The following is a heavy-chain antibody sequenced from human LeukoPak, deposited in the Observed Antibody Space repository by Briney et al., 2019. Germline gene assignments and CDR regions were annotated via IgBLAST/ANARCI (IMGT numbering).Heavy chain of an antibody. D-gene: IGHD6-13*01. Sequence: GGSLRLSCAASGFTFSSYSMNWVRQAPGKGLEWVANIKQDGSEKYYVDSVKGRFTISRDNAKSSLYLQMNSLRAEDTAVYYCARDPPLITAAGSRYFQHWGQGTLVTVSS. CDR2: IKQDGSEK. CDR3: ARDPPLITAAGSRYFQH. V-gene: IGHV3-7*01. J-gene: IGHJ1*01. CDR1: GFTFSSYS.